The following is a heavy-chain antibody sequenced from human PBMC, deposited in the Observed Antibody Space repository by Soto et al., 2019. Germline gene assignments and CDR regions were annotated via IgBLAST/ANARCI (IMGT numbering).Heavy chain of an antibody. Sequence: SATLSLTCSVSGAVVTSGENYWSWVRQPPGKGLEWLGYIYDSGVTSYTPALKSRVTLSLDRPNNQVSLKLRSVTAADTAVYFCVRYLATGYTGNVWGHGTVV. D-gene: IGHD3-9*01. CDR3: VRYLATGYTGNV. V-gene: IGHV4-30-4*08. CDR1: GAVVTSGENY. CDR2: IYDSGVT. J-gene: IGHJ3*01.